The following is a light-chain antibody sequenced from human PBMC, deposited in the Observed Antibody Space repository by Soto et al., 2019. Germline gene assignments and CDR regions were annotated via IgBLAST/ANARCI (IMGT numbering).Light chain of an antibody. V-gene: IGKV3-11*01. CDR1: QSVSSS. J-gene: IGKJ5*01. CDR2: DAS. Sequence: EIVLTQSPATLSLSPGERATLSCRASQSVSSSLAWYQQKPGQAPRLLIYDASNRATGIPARFSGSGSGTDFTLTISSLEPEDFAVYYCQKRSNWLPIPFGQGTRLEIK. CDR3: QKRSNWLPIP.